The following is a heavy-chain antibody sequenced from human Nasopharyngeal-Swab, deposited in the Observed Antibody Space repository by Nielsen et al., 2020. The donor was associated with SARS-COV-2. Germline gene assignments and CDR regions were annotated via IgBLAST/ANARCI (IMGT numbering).Heavy chain of an antibody. V-gene: IGHV1-46*01. CDR3: ARVGVGYSGYDSVDY. D-gene: IGHD5-12*01. Sequence: WVRQAPGQGLEWMGIINPSGGSTSYAQKFQGRVTMTRDTSTSTVYLELSSLRSDDTAVYYCARVGVGYSGYDSVDYWGHGTPLTFSS. J-gene: IGHJ4*01. CDR2: INPSGGST.